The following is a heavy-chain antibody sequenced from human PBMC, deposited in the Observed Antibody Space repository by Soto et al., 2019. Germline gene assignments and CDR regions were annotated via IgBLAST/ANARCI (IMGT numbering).Heavy chain of an antibody. CDR1: GGTFSSYA. D-gene: IGHD6-13*01. CDR2: IIPIFGTA. CDR3: ARPIAAAGYYYYYGMDV. V-gene: IGHV1-69*13. J-gene: IGHJ6*02. Sequence: SVKVSCKASGGTFSSYAISWVRQAPGQGLEWMGGIIPIFGTANYAQKFQGRVTITADESTSTAYMELSSLRSEDTAVYYCARPIAAAGYYYYYGMDVWGQGTTVTVSS.